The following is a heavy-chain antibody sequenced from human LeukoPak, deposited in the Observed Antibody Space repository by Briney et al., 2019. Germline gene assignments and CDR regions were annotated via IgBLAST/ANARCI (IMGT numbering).Heavy chain of an antibody. CDR1: GGSISSGDYY. J-gene: IGHJ6*02. V-gene: IGHV4-30-4*01. CDR3: ARDRLSKVRGVIITSTNYCYGMDV. Sequence: PSQTLSLTCTVSGGSISSGDYYWSWIRQPPGKGLEWIGYIYYSGSTYYNPSLKSRVTISVDTSKNQFSLKLSSVTAADTAVYYCARDRLSKVRGVIITSTNYCYGMDVWGQGTTVTVSS. D-gene: IGHD3-10*01. CDR2: IYYSGST.